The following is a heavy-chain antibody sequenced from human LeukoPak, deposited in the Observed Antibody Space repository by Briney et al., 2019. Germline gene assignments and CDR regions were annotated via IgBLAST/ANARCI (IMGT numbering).Heavy chain of an antibody. CDR3: ARDRGIGSSSWYPLDY. V-gene: IGHV3-21*01. CDR1: GFTFSSYS. J-gene: IGHJ4*02. Sequence: GGSLRLSCAASGFTFSSYSMNWVRQAPGKGLEWVSSISSSSSYIYYADSVKGRFTISRDNAKNSLYLQMNSLRAEDTAVYYCARDRGIGSSSWYPLDYWGQGTQVTVSS. D-gene: IGHD6-13*01. CDR2: ISSSSSYI.